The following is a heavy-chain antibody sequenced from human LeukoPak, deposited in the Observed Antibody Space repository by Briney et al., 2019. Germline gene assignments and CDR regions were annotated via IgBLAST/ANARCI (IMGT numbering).Heavy chain of an antibody. CDR2: ISGSGGST. CDR3: AKDQIEYIFGVVIITGYGAFDI. D-gene: IGHD3-3*02. CDR1: GFTFSSYA. Sequence: GGSLRLSCAASGFTFSSYAMSWVPQAPGKELEWVSAISGSGGSTYYADSVKGRFTISRDNSKNTLYLQMNSLRAEDTAVYYCAKDQIEYIFGVVIITGYGAFDIWGQGTMVTVSS. J-gene: IGHJ3*02. V-gene: IGHV3-23*01.